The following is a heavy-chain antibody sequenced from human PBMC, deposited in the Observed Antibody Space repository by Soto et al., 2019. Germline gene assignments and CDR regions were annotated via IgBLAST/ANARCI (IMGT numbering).Heavy chain of an antibody. V-gene: IGHV3-23*01. D-gene: IGHD2-2*02. CDR3: AKDRYGVQQIYWFDD. CDR2: ISGAGDST. J-gene: IGHJ4*01. CDR1: GFTFSNAW. Sequence: PGGSLRLSCAASGFTFSNAWMSWVRQAPGKGLEWVGRISGAGDSTYYADSLKGRFTISRDNSKNTLYLQINTLRAEDTAIYYCAKDRYGVQQIYWFDDWGHGTLVTVSS.